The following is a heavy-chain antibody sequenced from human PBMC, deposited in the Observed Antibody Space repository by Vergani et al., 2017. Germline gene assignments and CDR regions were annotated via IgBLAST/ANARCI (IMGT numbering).Heavy chain of an antibody. Sequence: EVQLLESGGVVVQPGGSLRLSCAASGFTFDDYAMHWVRQAPGKGLEWVSLISWDGGSPDYADSVKGRFTISRDNSKNSLYLQMNSLRAEDTAVYYCARGEGLRLGELSESFDYWGQGTLVTVSS. CDR3: ARGEGLRLGELSESFDY. CDR1: GFTFDDYA. CDR2: ISWDGGSP. J-gene: IGHJ4*02. D-gene: IGHD3-16*02. V-gene: IGHV3-43D*03.